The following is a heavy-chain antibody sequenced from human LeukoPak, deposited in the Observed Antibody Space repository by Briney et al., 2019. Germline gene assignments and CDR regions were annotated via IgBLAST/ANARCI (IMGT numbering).Heavy chain of an antibody. CDR2: IRYDGSNK. Sequence: GGSLRLSCAASGFTFITYAMHWVRQAPGKGLEWVTFIRYDGSNKYYADSVKGRFTISRDNSKNTLYLQMNSLRPEDTAVYYCAKPSLLVVPAATQNWGQGTLITVSS. CDR1: GFTFITYA. D-gene: IGHD2-2*01. CDR3: AKPSLLVVPAATQN. V-gene: IGHV3-30*02. J-gene: IGHJ4*01.